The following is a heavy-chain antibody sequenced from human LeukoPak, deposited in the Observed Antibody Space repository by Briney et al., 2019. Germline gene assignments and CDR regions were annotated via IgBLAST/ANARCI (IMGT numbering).Heavy chain of an antibody. D-gene: IGHD3-22*01. V-gene: IGHV3-21*01. CDR1: GFTFSSYS. CDR2: ITSSSSI. Sequence: GGSLRLSCAASGFTFSSYSMNWVRQAPGKGLEWVSSITSSSSIYYADSVKGRFTISRDNAKNSLYLQMSTLRAEDTAVYYCARGGSSGYSLFDYWGQGTLVTVSS. CDR3: ARGGSSGYSLFDY. J-gene: IGHJ4*02.